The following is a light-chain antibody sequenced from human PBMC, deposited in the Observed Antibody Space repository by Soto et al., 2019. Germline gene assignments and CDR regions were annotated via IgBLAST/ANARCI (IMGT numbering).Light chain of an antibody. Sequence: QAVVTQPPSVSAAPGQKVTISCSGSSSNIGNNYVSWYQQLPGTAPKLLIYDNNKRPSGIPDRFSGSKSGTSATLGITGLQTGDEADYYCGTWDSSLSAGVFGGGTQPDRP. CDR3: GTWDSSLSAGV. V-gene: IGLV1-51*01. CDR1: SSNIGNNY. CDR2: DNN. J-gene: IGLJ7*01.